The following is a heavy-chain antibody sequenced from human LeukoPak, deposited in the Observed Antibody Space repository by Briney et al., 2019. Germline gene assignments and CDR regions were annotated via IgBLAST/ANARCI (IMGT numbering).Heavy chain of an antibody. CDR3: ARASTIYGGTYYFDY. CDR2: IIPIFGTA. CDR1: GGTFSSYA. V-gene: IGHV1-69*01. D-gene: IGHD4-23*01. Sequence: SVKVSCKASGGTFSSYAISWVRQAPGQGLEWMGGIIPIFGTANYAQKFQGRVTITADESTSTADMELSSLRSEDTAVYYCARASTIYGGTYYFDYWGQGTLVTVSS. J-gene: IGHJ4*02.